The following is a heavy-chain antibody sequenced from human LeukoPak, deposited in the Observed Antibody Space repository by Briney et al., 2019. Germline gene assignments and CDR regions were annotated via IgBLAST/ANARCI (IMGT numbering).Heavy chain of an antibody. CDR3: AREGGIAVAGTELKPEDY. CDR1: GFTFSSYW. CDR2: IKQDGSEK. V-gene: IGHV3-7*01. J-gene: IGHJ4*02. D-gene: IGHD6-19*01. Sequence: PGGSLRLSCAASGFTFSSYWMSWVRQAPGKGLEWVANIKQDGSEKYYVDSVKGRFTISRDNAKNSLYLQMNSLRAEDTAVYYCAREGGIAVAGTELKPEDYWGQGTLVTVSS.